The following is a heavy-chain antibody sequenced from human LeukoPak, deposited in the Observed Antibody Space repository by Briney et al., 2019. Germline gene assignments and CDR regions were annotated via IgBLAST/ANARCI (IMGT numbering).Heavy chain of an antibody. D-gene: IGHD6-13*01. CDR3: ARGLSSSWPFPARTYY. CDR2: INHSGST. Sequence: SETLSLTCAVFGGSFSGYYWSWIRQPPEKGLEWIGEINHSGSTNYNPSLKSRVTISVDTSKNQFSLKLSSVTAADTAVYYCARGLSSSWPFPARTYYWGQGTLVTVSS. V-gene: IGHV4-34*01. CDR1: GGSFSGYY. J-gene: IGHJ4*02.